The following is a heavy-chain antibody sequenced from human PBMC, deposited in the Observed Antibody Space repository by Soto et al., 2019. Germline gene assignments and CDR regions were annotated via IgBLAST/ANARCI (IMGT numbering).Heavy chain of an antibody. CDR2: INHSGST. J-gene: IGHJ4*02. CDR3: ARGRGRTARTPRHFDY. V-gene: IGHV4-34*01. Sequence: SETLSLTCAVYGGSFSGYYWSWIRQPPGKGLEWIGEINHSGSTNYNPSLKSRVTISVDTSKNQFSLKLSSVTAADTAVYYCARGRGRTARTPRHFDYPGQRPLVTVST. CDR1: GGSFSGYY. D-gene: IGHD6-6*01.